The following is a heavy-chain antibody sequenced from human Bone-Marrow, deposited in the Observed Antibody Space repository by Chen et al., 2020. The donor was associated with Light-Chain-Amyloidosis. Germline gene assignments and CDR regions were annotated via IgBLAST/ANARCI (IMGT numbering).Heavy chain of an antibody. V-gene: IGHV5-51*01. CDR2: IYPDDSDA. J-gene: IGHJ4*02. CDR1: GYTFPNYW. D-gene: IGHD5-12*01. CDR3: ARRRDGYNFDY. Sequence: EVQLEPSGPEVKKPGESLKISCKGPGYTFPNYWIGWVRQMPGKGLEWMGVIYPDDSDARYSPSFEGQVTISADKSITTAYLQWRSLKASDTAMYYCARRRDGYNFDYWGQGTLVTVSS.